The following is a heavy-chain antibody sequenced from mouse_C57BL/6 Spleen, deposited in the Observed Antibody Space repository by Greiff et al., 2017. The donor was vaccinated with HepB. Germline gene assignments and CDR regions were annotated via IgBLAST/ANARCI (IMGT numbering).Heavy chain of an antibody. Sequence: QVQLQQSGAELARPGASVKLSCKASGYTFTSYGISWVEQRTGQGLEWIGEIYPRSGNTYYNEKFKGKATLTADKSSSTAYMELRSLTSEDSAVYFCARWNLGFYYYGSSPFDYWGQGTTLTVSS. CDR1: GYTFTSYG. J-gene: IGHJ2*01. CDR2: IYPRSGNT. D-gene: IGHD1-1*01. CDR3: ARWNLGFYYYGSSPFDY. V-gene: IGHV1-81*01.